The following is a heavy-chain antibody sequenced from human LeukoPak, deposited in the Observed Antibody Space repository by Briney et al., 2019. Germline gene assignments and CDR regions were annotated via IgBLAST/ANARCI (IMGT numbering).Heavy chain of an antibody. V-gene: IGHV4-39*01. Sequence: SETLSLTCTVSGGSISSCSYYWGWIRQPPGKGLEWIGSIYYSGSTYYNPSLKSRVTISVDTSKNQFSLKLSSLTAADTAVYYCATSLAVAFGGWFDPWGQGTLVTVSS. CDR2: IYYSGST. J-gene: IGHJ5*02. CDR3: ATSLAVAFGGWFDP. CDR1: GGSISSCSYY. D-gene: IGHD6-19*01.